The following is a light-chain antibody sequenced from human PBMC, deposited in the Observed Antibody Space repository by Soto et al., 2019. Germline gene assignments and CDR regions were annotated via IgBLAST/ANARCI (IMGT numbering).Light chain of an antibody. Sequence: QSVLTQPASVSGSPGQSITISCTGTSSDVGGYNFVSWYQQHPGKAPKLMIYEVSNRPSGVSNRFSGSKSDNTASLTISGLQAEDEAEYYCSSYTSRSTLVFGTGTQLTVL. CDR1: SSDVGGYNF. V-gene: IGLV2-14*01. CDR2: EVS. J-gene: IGLJ7*01. CDR3: SSYTSRSTLV.